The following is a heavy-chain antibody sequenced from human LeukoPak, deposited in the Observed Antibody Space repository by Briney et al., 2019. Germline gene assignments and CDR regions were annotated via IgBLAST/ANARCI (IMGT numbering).Heavy chain of an antibody. CDR1: GFTFSSYE. J-gene: IGHJ6*03. CDR3: AKDSRYCSGGSCYFYYYYMDV. Sequence: GGSLRLSCAASGFTFSSYEMNWVRQAPGKGLEWVSYISSSGSTIYYADSVKGRFTISRDNSKNTLYLQMNSLRAEDTAVYYCAKDSRYCSGGSCYFYYYYMDVWGKGTTVTISS. CDR2: ISSSGSTI. V-gene: IGHV3-48*03. D-gene: IGHD2-15*01.